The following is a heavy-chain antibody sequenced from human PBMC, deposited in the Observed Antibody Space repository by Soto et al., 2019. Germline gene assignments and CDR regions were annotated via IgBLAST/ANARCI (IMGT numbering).Heavy chain of an antibody. D-gene: IGHD3-16*01. V-gene: IGHV4-59*11. CDR1: GASMSSHY. Sequence: TLSLTCTVSGASMSSHYWTWLRQSPGKGLEWIGYISYSGSTFYNPSHKSRVTISADTSRNQFSLKLSAVISADTAVYYCARADPDASVGYWGQGTLVTVSS. J-gene: IGHJ4*02. CDR3: ARADPDASVGY. CDR2: ISYSGST.